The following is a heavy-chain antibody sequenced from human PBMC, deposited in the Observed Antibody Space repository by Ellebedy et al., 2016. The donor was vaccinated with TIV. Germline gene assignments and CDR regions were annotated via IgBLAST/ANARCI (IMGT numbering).Heavy chain of an antibody. J-gene: IGHJ3*02. CDR1: GLSFSSYW. CDR3: ATGAFLYAFNI. V-gene: IGHV3-74*01. D-gene: IGHD2/OR15-2a*01. CDR2: MYNHENTI. Sequence: GGSLRLXXAVSGLSFSSYWMHWVRQAPGKGLVWVSQMYNHENTISQADSVRGRFTVSRDNAKNTLYLEMNSLRPEDTAVYYCATGAFLYAFNIWGQGTMVTVSS.